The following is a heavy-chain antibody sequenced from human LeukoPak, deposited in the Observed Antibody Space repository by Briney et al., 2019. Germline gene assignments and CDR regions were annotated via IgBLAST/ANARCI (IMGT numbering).Heavy chain of an antibody. D-gene: IGHD3-22*01. V-gene: IGHV3-66*02. CDR2: ICSGGST. CDR1: GFTVSSNY. J-gene: IGHJ3*02. CDR3: AREGTPYYDSSGYYPGAFDI. Sequence: PGGSLRLSCAASGFTVSSNYMSWVRQAPGKGLEWVSVICSGGSTYYADSVKGRFTISRDNSKNTLYLQMNSLRAEDTAVYYCAREGTPYYDSSGYYPGAFDIWGQGTMVTVSS.